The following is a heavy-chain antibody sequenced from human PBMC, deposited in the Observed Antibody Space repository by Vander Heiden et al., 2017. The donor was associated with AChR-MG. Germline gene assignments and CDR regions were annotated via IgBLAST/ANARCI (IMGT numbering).Heavy chain of an antibody. J-gene: IGHJ4*02. CDR2: IYYSGST. CDR1: GGSISSSSYY. CDR3: SSYYYDSSGYWSDY. Sequence: QLQLQESGQGLVKPSETLSLTCTVSGGSISSSSYYWGWIRQPPGKGLEWIGSIYYSGSTYYNPSLKSRVTISVDTSKNQFSLKLSSVTAADTAVYYCSSYYYDSSGYWSDYWGQGTLVTVSS. D-gene: IGHD3-22*01. V-gene: IGHV4-39*01.